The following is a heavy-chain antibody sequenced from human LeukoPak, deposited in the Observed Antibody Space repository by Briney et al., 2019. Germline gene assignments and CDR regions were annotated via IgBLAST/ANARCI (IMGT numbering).Heavy chain of an antibody. CDR3: ARDLGTAQYNWFDP. Sequence: ASVKVSCKASGYTFTSYAMNWVRQAPGQGLEWMGWINTNTGNPTYAQGFTGRFVFSLDTSVSTAYLQISSLKAEDTAVYYCARDLGTAQYNWFDPWGQGTLVTVSS. CDR1: GYTFTSYA. J-gene: IGHJ5*02. V-gene: IGHV7-4-1*02. CDR2: INTNTGNP.